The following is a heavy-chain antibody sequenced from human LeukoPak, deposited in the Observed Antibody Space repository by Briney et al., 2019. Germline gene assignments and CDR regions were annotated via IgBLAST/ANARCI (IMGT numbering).Heavy chain of an antibody. Sequence: SETLSLTCTVSGGSISSYYWSWIRQPPGKGLEWIGYIYYSGSTNYNPSLKSRVTISVDTSKNQFSLKLSSVTAADTAVYYCARGREVGEWGQGTLVTVSS. CDR2: IYYSGST. V-gene: IGHV4-59*01. D-gene: IGHD3-16*01. CDR3: ARGREVGE. CDR1: GGSISSYY. J-gene: IGHJ4*02.